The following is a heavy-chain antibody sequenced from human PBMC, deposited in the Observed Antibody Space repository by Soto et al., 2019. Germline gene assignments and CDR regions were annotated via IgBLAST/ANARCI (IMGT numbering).Heavy chain of an antibody. D-gene: IGHD1-7*01. CDR3: ARRTGTAPRFDY. V-gene: IGHV3-30-3*01. CDR2: ISYDGSNQ. J-gene: IGHJ4*02. Sequence: QVQLVESGGGVVQPGRSLRLSCSASGFTFSDFEMYWVRQAPGKGLYWVSFISYDGSNQYYAGSVKGRFTVSRDNSKNTLFLLMNSLRPEDTAVYFCARRTGTAPRFDYWGQGTLVTVSS. CDR1: GFTFSDFE.